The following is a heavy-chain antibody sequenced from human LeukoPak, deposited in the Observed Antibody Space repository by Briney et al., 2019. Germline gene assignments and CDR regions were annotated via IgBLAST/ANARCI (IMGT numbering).Heavy chain of an antibody. Sequence: GGSLRLSCAASGFTVSSNHMSWVRQAPGKGLEWLSYINGRGTYIDYAESLKGRITISRDNAQNPLYLQMNSLRVEDTAVYYCARSGREATEIDYWGQGTLVTVSS. V-gene: IGHV3-21*06. CDR1: GFTVSSNH. CDR2: INGRGTYI. D-gene: IGHD1-1*01. CDR3: ARSGREATEIDY. J-gene: IGHJ4*02.